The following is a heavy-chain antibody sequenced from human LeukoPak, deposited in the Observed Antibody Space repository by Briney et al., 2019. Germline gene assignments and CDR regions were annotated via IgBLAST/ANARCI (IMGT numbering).Heavy chain of an antibody. J-gene: IGHJ4*02. CDR3: ARLIYAGDYFDY. D-gene: IGHD2-2*02. V-gene: IGHV1-2*02. CDR2: INPNSGGT. CDR1: GGTFSSYA. Sequence: GSSVKVPCKASGGTFSSYAISWVRQAPGQGLEWMGWINPNSGGTNYAQKFQGRVTMTRDTSISTAYMELSRLRSDDTAVYYCARLIYAGDYFDYWGQGTLVTVSS.